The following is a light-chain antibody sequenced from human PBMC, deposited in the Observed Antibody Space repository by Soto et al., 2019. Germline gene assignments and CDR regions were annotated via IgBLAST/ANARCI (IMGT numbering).Light chain of an antibody. CDR3: LQYDNYPLI. J-gene: IGKJ4*01. CDR1: QGISSY. V-gene: IGKV1-9*01. Sequence: IQLTQSPSSLSASVGDRVTITCRASQGISSYLAWYQQKPGKAPKLLIYAASTLQSGVPSRFSGSGSGTEFTLTVSSLQPDDFATYYCLQYDNYPLIFGGGTKVDIK. CDR2: AAS.